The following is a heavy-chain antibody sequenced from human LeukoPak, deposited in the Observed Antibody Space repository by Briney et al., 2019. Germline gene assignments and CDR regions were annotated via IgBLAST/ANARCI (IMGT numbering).Heavy chain of an antibody. Sequence: SETLSLTCTVSGGAISSNNYYWGWIRQPPGKRLEWIGAMFYTGSTYYNPSVKSRVTISVDTSKSQFSLKLSSVTAADTAVYYCARMIYDIWSGYSHPKDAFDIWGQGTMVTVSS. CDR1: GGAISSNNYY. J-gene: IGHJ3*02. D-gene: IGHD3-3*01. CDR2: MFYTGST. CDR3: ARMIYDIWSGYSHPKDAFDI. V-gene: IGHV4-39*01.